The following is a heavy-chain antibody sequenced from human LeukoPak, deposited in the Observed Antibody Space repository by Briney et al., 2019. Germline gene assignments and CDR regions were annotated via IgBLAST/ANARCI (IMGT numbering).Heavy chain of an antibody. D-gene: IGHD4-23*01. CDR2: IIPMFGAT. CDR3: ARGDYGGWAEYFLH. Sequence: SVKVSCKASGGTFSTYSINWVRQAPGQGLEWMGGIIPMFGATNHALSFQGRVTFTADESTSTAYMELSSLRSEDTAVYYCARGDYGGWAEYFLHWGQGTLVIVSS. V-gene: IGHV1-69*01. CDR1: GGTFSTYS. J-gene: IGHJ1*01.